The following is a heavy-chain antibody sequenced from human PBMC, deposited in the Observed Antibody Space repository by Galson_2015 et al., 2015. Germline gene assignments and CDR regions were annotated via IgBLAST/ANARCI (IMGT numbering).Heavy chain of an antibody. J-gene: IGHJ4*02. CDR2: IYYSGTT. D-gene: IGHD1-14*01. Sequence: SETLSLTCTVSGGAISSATYYWGWIRQPPGKGLEWIGSIYYSGTTYFNPSLKSRVTISIDTPKNQFSLQMSSVTAADTAVYHCARHGSQTDSWGQGTLVIVSS. V-gene: IGHV4-39*01. CDR1: GGAISSATYY. CDR3: ARHGSQTDS.